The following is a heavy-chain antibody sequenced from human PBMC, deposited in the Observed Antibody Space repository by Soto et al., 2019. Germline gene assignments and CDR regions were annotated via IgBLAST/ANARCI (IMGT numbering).Heavy chain of an antibody. CDR3: ATSPDYGDYPYYYYYMDG. Sequence: ASVKVSCKASGYTFTGYYMHWVRQAPGQGLEWMGIINPSGGSTSYAQKFQGRVTMTRDTSTSTVYMELSSLRSEDTAVYYCATSPDYGDYPYYYYYMDGWGKGTTVTVSS. J-gene: IGHJ6*03. CDR1: GYTFTGYY. D-gene: IGHD4-17*01. CDR2: INPSGGST. V-gene: IGHV1-46*03.